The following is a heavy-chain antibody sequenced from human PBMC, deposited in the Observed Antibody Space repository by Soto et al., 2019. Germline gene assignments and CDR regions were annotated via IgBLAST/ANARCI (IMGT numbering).Heavy chain of an antibody. V-gene: IGHV1-69*08. D-gene: IGHD3-10*01. CDR1: GGTFSSYT. J-gene: IGHJ6*02. CDR2: IIPILGIA. CDR3: ARDRSMVRGYGGMDV. Sequence: QVQLVQSGAEVKKPGSSVKVSCKASGGTFSSYTISWVRQAPGQGLEWMGRIIPILGIANYAQKFQGRVTIXXDXSXXTAYRELSSLRSEDTAVYYCARDRSMVRGYGGMDVWGQGTTVTVSS.